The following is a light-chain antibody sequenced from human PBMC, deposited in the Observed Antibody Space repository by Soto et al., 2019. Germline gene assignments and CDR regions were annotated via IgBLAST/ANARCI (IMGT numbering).Light chain of an antibody. CDR3: SSYTSSSTRV. J-gene: IGLJ2*01. Sequence: QSALTQPASVSGSPGQSIAISCTGTSSDVGGYYSVSWYQQHPGKAPKLVIYDVSNRPSGVSNRFSGSKSGNTASLTISGLQAEDEADYYCSSYTSSSTRVFGGGTKLT. CDR2: DVS. V-gene: IGLV2-14*01. CDR1: SSDVGGYYS.